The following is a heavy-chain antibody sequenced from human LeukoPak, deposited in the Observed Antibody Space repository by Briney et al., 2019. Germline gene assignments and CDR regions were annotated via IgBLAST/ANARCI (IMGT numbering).Heavy chain of an antibody. CDR3: AKDPDCTSGICYTFFDY. Sequence: GGSLGLSCAASGFTFSSYSMSWVRPAPGKGLEWGSAICGSGGSTYYADSVKGRFTISRDNSKNTLYLQMNSLRAEDTAVYYCAKDPDCTSGICYTFFDYWGQGTLVTVSS. J-gene: IGHJ4*02. CDR2: ICGSGGST. CDR1: GFTFSSYS. V-gene: IGHV3-23*01. D-gene: IGHD2-8*01.